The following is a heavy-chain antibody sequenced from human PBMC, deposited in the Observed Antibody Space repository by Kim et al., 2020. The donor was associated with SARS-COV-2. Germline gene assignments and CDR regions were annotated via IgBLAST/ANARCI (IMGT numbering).Heavy chain of an antibody. D-gene: IGHD6-6*01. CDR3: ARGIREYSSSAGPNWFDP. CDR2: INHSGST. V-gene: IGHV4-34*01. CDR1: GGSFSGYY. Sequence: SETLSLTCAVYGGSFSGYYWSWIRQPPGKGLEWIGEINHSGSTNYNPSLKSRVTISVDTSKNQFSLKLSSVTAADTAVYYCARGIREYSSSAGPNWFDPWGQGTLVTVSS. J-gene: IGHJ5*02.